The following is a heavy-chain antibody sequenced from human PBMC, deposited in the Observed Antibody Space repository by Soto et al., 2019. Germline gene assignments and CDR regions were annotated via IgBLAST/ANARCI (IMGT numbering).Heavy chain of an antibody. CDR3: AKDRHGGYDYVWGSYGGMDV. Sequence: PGGSLRLSCAASGFTFSSYGMHWVRQAPGKGLEWVAVISYDGSSKYYADSVKGRFTISRDNSKNTLYLQMNSLRAEDTAVYYCAKDRHGGYDYVWGSYGGMDVWGQGTTVTVSS. V-gene: IGHV3-30*18. D-gene: IGHD3-16*01. J-gene: IGHJ6*02. CDR2: ISYDGSSK. CDR1: GFTFSSYG.